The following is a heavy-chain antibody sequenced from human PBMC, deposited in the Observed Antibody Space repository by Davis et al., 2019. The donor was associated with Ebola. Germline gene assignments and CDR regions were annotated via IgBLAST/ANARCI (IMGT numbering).Heavy chain of an antibody. V-gene: IGHV4-4*02. CDR3: ARGIVPAARYFDL. CDR2: IYHSGST. Sequence: MPSETLSLTCAVSGGSISSSNWWSWVRQPPGKGLEWIGDIYHSGSTNYNPSLKSRVTISVDKSKNQFSLKLSSVTAADTAVYYCARGIVPAARYFDLWGRGTLVTVSS. J-gene: IGHJ2*01. D-gene: IGHD2-2*01. CDR1: GGSISSSNW.